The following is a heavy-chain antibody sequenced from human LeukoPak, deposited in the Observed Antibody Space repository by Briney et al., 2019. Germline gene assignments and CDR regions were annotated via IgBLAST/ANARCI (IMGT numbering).Heavy chain of an antibody. CDR3: ARSAVGSPFDY. V-gene: IGHV3-21*01. J-gene: IGHJ4*02. CDR2: ISSTSGTI. Sequence: GGSLRLSCAASGFTFSTYSMSWVRQAPGKGLEWVSVISSTSGTIYYTDSVKGRFTISRDNAKNSLSLEMNTLRGEDTTVYYCARSAVGSPFDYWGQGTLVTVSA. D-gene: IGHD3-10*01. CDR1: GFTFSTYS.